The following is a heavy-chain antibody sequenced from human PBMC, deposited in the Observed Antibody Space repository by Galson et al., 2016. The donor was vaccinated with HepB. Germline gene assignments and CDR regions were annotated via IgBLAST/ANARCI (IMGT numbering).Heavy chain of an antibody. J-gene: IGHJ4*02. V-gene: IGHV1-18*04. Sequence: SVKVSCKASGYTFNGYYIAWVRQAPGRGLEWVGWISAYSGKTNYAQNLRGRVTMTTDTSTSTAYMELSSLRSDDTAIYYCARDKHGSGWPPIFNYWGQGTLVTVSS. CDR3: ARDKHGSGWPPIFNY. CDR2: ISAYSGKT. CDR1: GYTFNGYY. D-gene: IGHD6-25*01.